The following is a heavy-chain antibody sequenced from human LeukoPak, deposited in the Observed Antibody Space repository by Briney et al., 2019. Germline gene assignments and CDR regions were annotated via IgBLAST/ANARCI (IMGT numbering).Heavy chain of an antibody. Sequence: ASVKVSCKASGYTFTGYYMHWVRQAPGQGLEWMGWINPNSGGTNYAQKFQGRVTMTRDKSISTAYLQWSSLKASDTAMYYCARQGGMGWYSSGLNDAFDIWGQGTMVTVSS. J-gene: IGHJ3*02. CDR2: INPNSGGT. CDR1: GYTFTGYY. V-gene: IGHV1-2*02. CDR3: ARQGGMGWYSSGLNDAFDI. D-gene: IGHD6-25*01.